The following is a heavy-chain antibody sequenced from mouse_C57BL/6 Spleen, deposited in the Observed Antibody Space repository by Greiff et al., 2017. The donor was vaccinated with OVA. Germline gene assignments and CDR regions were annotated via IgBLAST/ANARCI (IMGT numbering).Heavy chain of an antibody. Sequence: EVMLVESGGDLVKPGGSLKLSCAASGFTFSSYGMSWVRQTPDKRLEWVATISSGGSYTYYPDSVKGRFTISRYNAKNTLYLKMSSLKSEDTAMYYCAREGYYGNYVAYWGQGTLVTVSA. V-gene: IGHV5-6*01. CDR2: ISSGGSYT. CDR3: AREGYYGNYVAY. D-gene: IGHD2-1*01. CDR1: GFTFSSYG. J-gene: IGHJ3*01.